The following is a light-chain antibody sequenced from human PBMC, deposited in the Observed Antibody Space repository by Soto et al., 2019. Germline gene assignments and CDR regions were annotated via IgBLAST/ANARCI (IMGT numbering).Light chain of an antibody. Sequence: DITVNMSPSTLSASVGDRDTIPCRASETINNWLAWYQQKPGKAPKLLIYDASSLASGFPSRFSGSASGTDFFLTISSLQPDDFANYYCQQYTSYSWTFCQGTNVDIK. J-gene: IGKJ1*01. V-gene: IGKV1-5*01. CDR3: QQYTSYSWT. CDR2: DAS. CDR1: ETINNW.